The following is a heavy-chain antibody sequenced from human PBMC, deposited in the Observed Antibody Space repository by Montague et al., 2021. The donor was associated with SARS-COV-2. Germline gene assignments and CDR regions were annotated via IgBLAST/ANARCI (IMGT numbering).Heavy chain of an antibody. D-gene: IGHD3-9*01. J-gene: IGHJ4*02. CDR2: ISSSSSYI. V-gene: IGHV3-21*01. CDR3: ARDSNYYDILTGYYTDPYFDY. CDR1: GFTFSSYS. Sequence: SLRLSCAASGFTFSSYSMNWVRQAPGKGLEWVSSISSSSSYIYYADSVKGRFTISRDNAKSSLYLQMNSLRAEDTAVYYCARDSNYYDILTGYYTDPYFDYWGQGTLVTVSS.